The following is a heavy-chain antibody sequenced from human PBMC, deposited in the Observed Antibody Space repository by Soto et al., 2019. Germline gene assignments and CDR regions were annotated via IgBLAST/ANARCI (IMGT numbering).Heavy chain of an antibody. D-gene: IGHD7-27*01. J-gene: IGHJ4*02. CDR3: ARGPSGDKVDY. CDR1: GGSVSSYGYY. CDR2: ISYSGST. V-gene: IGHV4-31*03. Sequence: PSETLSLTCTVSGGSVSSYGYYWTWIRQHPGLGLEWIGHISYSGSTHHNPSLKSRVSTSVDTSKNQFSLNMTSVTAADTAVYYCARGPSGDKVDYWGQGTLVTVSS.